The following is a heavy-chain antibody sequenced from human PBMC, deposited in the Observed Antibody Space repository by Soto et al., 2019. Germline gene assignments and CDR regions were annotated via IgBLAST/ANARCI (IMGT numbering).Heavy chain of an antibody. CDR2: INSDGSST. J-gene: IGHJ4*02. Sequence: GGSLRLSCAASGFTFSSYWMHWVRQAPGKGLVWVSRINSDGSSTSYADSVKGRFTISRDNAKNKLYLQMNSLRAEDTAVYYCARWQASSGSYQYFDYWGQGTLVTVSS. V-gene: IGHV3-74*01. CDR1: GFTFSSYW. CDR3: ARWQASSGSYQYFDY. D-gene: IGHD3-10*01.